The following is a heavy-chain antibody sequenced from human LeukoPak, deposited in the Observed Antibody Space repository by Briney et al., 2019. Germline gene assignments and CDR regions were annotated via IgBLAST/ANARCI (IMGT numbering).Heavy chain of an antibody. CDR2: VIPIFGTA. CDR1: GGTFSSYA. V-gene: IGHV1-69*01. CDR3: ARESYCGGDCYAEYFQH. D-gene: IGHD2-21*02. J-gene: IGHJ1*01. Sequence: SVKVSCKASGGTFSSYAISWVRQAPGQGLEWMGGVIPIFGTANYAQKFQGRVTITADESTSTAYMELSSLRSGDTAVYYCARESYCGGDCYAEYFQHWGQGTLVTVSS.